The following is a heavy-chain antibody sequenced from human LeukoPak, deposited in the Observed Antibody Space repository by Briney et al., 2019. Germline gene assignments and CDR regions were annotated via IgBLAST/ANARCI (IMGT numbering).Heavy chain of an antibody. CDR1: GFSFSDYG. CDR2: ILSDGSQK. Sequence: PGGSLRLSCEASGFSFSDYGMHWVRQGPGKGLEWVAFILSDGSQKYYADSVKGRFTVSRDNSKNTVYLQMNSLRTEDTAVYYCVKDQAGGWGQGTLVTVSS. CDR3: VKDQAGG. D-gene: IGHD6-19*01. V-gene: IGHV3-30*02. J-gene: IGHJ4*02.